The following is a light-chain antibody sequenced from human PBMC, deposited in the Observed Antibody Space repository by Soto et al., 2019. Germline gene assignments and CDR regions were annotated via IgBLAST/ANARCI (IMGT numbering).Light chain of an antibody. J-gene: IGKJ1*01. Sequence: DIQLTQSPSFLSASVGDRVTITCRASQGISSYLAWYQQEPGKAPNLLIYAASTLHSGVPLRFSGSGSGTEFTLTISSLQPEDFATYYCQQFNSYPRTFGQGTKVEIK. CDR2: AAS. CDR1: QGISSY. V-gene: IGKV1-9*01. CDR3: QQFNSYPRT.